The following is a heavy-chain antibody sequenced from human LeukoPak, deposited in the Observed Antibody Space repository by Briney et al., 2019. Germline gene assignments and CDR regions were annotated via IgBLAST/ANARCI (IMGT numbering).Heavy chain of an antibody. J-gene: IGHJ4*02. Sequence: GRSLRLSCAASGFTFSSYGMHWVRQAPGKGLEWVAVISYDGSNKYYADSVKGRFTISRDNSKNTLYLQMNSLRAEDTAVYYCAKDAMVRGVIDYWGQGTLVTVSS. CDR1: GFTFSSYG. V-gene: IGHV3-30*18. CDR3: AKDAMVRGVIDY. CDR2: ISYDGSNK. D-gene: IGHD3-10*01.